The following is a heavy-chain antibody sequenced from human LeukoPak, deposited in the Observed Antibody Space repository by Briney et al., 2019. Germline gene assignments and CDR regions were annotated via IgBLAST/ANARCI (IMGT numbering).Heavy chain of an antibody. V-gene: IGHV3-11*01. Sequence: PGGSLRLSCAASGLTFSDEYMSWLRQAPGKGLEWVSYISNTGDFIAYADSVKGRFTMSRDNAKNSLYLQMNSLRAEDAAAYYCVRGRGAGPGAHFDYWGQGTLVTVSS. CDR3: VRGRGAGPGAHFDY. CDR1: GLTFSDEY. CDR2: ISNTGDFI. J-gene: IGHJ4*02. D-gene: IGHD3-10*01.